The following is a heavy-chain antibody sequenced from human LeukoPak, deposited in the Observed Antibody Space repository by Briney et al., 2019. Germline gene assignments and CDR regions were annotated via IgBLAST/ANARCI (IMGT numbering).Heavy chain of an antibody. J-gene: IGHJ4*02. V-gene: IGHV3-23*01. CDR3: AKGGRWGAPTGFDY. Sequence: PGGSLRLSCAASGFTFSSYAMSWVRQAPGKGLQWVSAISGSGGSTYYPDFVKGRFTISRDNSKNTLYLQRNSLRAENTAVYYCAKGGRWGAPTGFDYWGQGTLVTVSS. CDR1: GFTFSSYA. CDR2: ISGSGGST. D-gene: IGHD3-16*01.